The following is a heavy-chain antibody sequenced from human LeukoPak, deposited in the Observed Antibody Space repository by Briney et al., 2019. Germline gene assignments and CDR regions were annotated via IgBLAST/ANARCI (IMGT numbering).Heavy chain of an antibody. CDR2: IIPIFGTA. Sequence: SVKVSCKASGGTFSSYTISWVRQAPGQGLEWMGGIIPIFGTANYAQKFQGRVTITADESTSTAYMELSSLRSEDTAVYYCATPGHYYDSSGLGYFDYWGQGTLVTVSS. CDR1: GGTFSSYT. J-gene: IGHJ4*02. V-gene: IGHV1-69*13. D-gene: IGHD3-22*01. CDR3: ATPGHYYDSSGLGYFDY.